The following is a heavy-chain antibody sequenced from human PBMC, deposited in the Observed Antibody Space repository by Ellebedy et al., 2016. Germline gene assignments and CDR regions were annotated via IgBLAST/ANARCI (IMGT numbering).Heavy chain of an antibody. CDR2: MWADGYKK. J-gene: IGHJ5*02. CDR1: GFTFTNYG. V-gene: IGHV3-33*01. D-gene: IGHD3-3*02. Sequence: GESLKISCAASGFTFTNYGMHWVRQAPGKGLEWVAVMWADGYKKNDADSLQGRFTVSRDASRNTHYLQMNSLRGEDTAVYYGARDVETSSHFSRFDPWGQGTLVTVSS. CDR3: ARDVETSSHFSRFDP.